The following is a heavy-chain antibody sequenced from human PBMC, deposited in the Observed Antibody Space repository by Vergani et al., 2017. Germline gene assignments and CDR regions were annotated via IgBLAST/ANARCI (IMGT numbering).Heavy chain of an antibody. CDR2: ISSSGSTI. D-gene: IGHD3-10*01. Sequence: EVQLVESGGGLVQPGGSLRLSCAASGFTFSSYEMNWVRQAPGKGLEWVSYISSSGSTIYYADSVKGRFTISRDNAKNSLDLQMNSLRAEDTAVYYCARQASIPGVYYYYYYMDVWGKGTTVTVSS. CDR1: GFTFSSYE. J-gene: IGHJ6*03. V-gene: IGHV3-48*03. CDR3: ARQASIPGVYYYYYYMDV.